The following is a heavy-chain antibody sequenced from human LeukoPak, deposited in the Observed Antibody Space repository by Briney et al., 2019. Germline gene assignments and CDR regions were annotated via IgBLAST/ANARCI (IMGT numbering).Heavy chain of an antibody. Sequence: GGSLRLSCAASGFTFSNAWMNWVRQAPGKGLEWVGRIKSKTDGGTTDYAAPVKGGFTISRDDSKNTLYLQMNSLKTEDTAVYYCTTLSIAAAGTGSYWGQGTLVTVSS. CDR2: IKSKTDGGTT. CDR1: GFTFSNAW. CDR3: TTLSIAAAGTGSY. D-gene: IGHD6-13*01. J-gene: IGHJ4*02. V-gene: IGHV3-15*07.